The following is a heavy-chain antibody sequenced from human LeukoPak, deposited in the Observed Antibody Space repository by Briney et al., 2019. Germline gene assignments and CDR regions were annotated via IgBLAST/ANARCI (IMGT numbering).Heavy chain of an antibody. D-gene: IGHD3-3*01. CDR1: GGTFSNYA. CDR3: ARSFVFWSGTDSYYYYMDV. CDR2: IIPIFGTA. Sequence: SVKVSCKASGGTFSNYAISWVRQAPGQGLEWVGGIIPIFGTANYAQKFQGRVTITADKSTSTAYMELSSLRSEDTAVYFCARSFVFWSGTDSYYYYMDVWGRGTTVTVSS. V-gene: IGHV1-69*06. J-gene: IGHJ6*03.